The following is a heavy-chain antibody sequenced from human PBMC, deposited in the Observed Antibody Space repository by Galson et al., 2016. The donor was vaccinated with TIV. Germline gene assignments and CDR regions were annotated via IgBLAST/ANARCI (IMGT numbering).Heavy chain of an antibody. Sequence: QSGAEVKKPGESLKISCKASGYSFTSQWIAWVRQVPGQGLEWVGVVNPGGSTIRYSPSFRGQVTIPSDRSITTAYLQWISLRAADTATYYCARQYDFGDYRGDAFDIWGQGTLVIVSS. D-gene: IGHD4-17*01. CDR3: ARQYDFGDYRGDAFDI. CDR2: VNPGGSTI. CDR1: GYSFTSQW. V-gene: IGHV5-51*03. J-gene: IGHJ3*02.